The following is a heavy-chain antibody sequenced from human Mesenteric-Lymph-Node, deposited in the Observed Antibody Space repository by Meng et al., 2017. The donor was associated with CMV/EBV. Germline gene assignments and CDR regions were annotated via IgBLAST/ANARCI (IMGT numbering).Heavy chain of an antibody. Sequence: CKDSGYTFTDYAMNWVRQAPGQGLEWMGWIHPNTGNPTYAQGFTGRFVFSLDTSVSTAYLQISSLKTEDSAVYFCARGGFSNSGRFDYWGQGTLVTVSS. J-gene: IGHJ4*02. CDR1: GYTFTDYA. D-gene: IGHD6-13*01. CDR2: IHPNTGNP. CDR3: ARGGFSNSGRFDY. V-gene: IGHV7-4-1*02.